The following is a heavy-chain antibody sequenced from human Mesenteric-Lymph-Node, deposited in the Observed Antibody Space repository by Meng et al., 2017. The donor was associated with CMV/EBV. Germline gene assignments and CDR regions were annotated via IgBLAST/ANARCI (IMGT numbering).Heavy chain of an antibody. V-gene: IGHV6-1*01. CDR1: GDMYSSNNAS. CDR3: AYFGDLPPLW. Sequence: APGPDNFSHTLSITCTIPGDMYSSNNASWNWLGQSPSRGLEWLERIYYRSESYNDYAVSVKSRKSVNLDTSKTPLSLHLNFVTPEDTAVYYCAYFGDLPPLWWGQGTLVTVSS. J-gene: IGHJ4*02. CDR2: IYYRSESYN. D-gene: IGHD3-16*01.